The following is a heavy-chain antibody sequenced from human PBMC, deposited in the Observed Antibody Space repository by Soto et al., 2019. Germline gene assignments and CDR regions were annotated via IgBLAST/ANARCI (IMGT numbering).Heavy chain of an antibody. Sequence: QVQLVQSGAEVKKPGSSVKVSCKASGGTFSSYTISWVRQAPGQGLEWMGRIIPILGIANYAQKFQGRVTNTADKSTSTAYMELSSLRSEDPAVYYCARGVVPGDWGQGTLVTVSS. V-gene: IGHV1-69*02. CDR2: IIPILGIA. CDR1: GGTFSSYT. D-gene: IGHD2-2*01. CDR3: ARGVVPGD. J-gene: IGHJ4*02.